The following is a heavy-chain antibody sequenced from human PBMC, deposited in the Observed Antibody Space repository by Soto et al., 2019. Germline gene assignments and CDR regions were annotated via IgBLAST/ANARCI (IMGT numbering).Heavy chain of an antibody. Sequence: EVQLLESGGGLVQPGGSLRLSCAASGFTFSSYAMSWVRQAPGKGLEWVSAISGSGGSTYYSDSVKGRFTISRDNSKNTLYLQMTSLSGEDTAVYYCATGRGVNFYYGMDVWGQGTTVTVSS. V-gene: IGHV3-23*01. D-gene: IGHD3-10*01. CDR1: GFTFSSYA. CDR3: ATGRGVNFYYGMDV. J-gene: IGHJ6*02. CDR2: ISGSGGST.